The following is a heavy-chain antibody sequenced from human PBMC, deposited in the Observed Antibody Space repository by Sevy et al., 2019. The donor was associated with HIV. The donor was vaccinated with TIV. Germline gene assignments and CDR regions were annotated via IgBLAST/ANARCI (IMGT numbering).Heavy chain of an antibody. V-gene: IGHV3-23*01. Sequence: GGSLRLSCTASGFTFTDYVMNWVRQAPGRGLEWVSSIGGSGGSTHYTDTVKGWFTISRDNSKNTLYLQMNSLRAEDTAVYYCATDRISDWFFDSWGQGTLVTVSS. CDR2: IGGSGGST. D-gene: IGHD3-9*01. J-gene: IGHJ4*02. CDR1: GFTFTDYV. CDR3: ATDRISDWFFDS.